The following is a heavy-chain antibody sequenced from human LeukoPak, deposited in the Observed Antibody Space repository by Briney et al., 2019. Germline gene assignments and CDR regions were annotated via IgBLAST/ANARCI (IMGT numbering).Heavy chain of an antibody. CDR3: GRQGYTASHYFLDY. D-gene: IGHD1-26*01. Sequence: SETLSLTCTVSSGSINSYFWGWVRQPAGKGLEWIGRIYTTGMTHYNPSLKGRVTMSIDTSKNQFSPTLRSVTAADAAVYYCGRQGYTASHYFLDYWSQGTLVAV. J-gene: IGHJ4*02. V-gene: IGHV4-4*07. CDR2: IYTTGMT. CDR1: SGSINSYF.